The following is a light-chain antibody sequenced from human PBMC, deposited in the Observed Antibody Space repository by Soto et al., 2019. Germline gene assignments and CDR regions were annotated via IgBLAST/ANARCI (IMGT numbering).Light chain of an antibody. J-gene: IGLJ1*01. CDR3: QSYDIHLSDYV. CDR2: GNN. CDR1: SSNLGSNYD. V-gene: IGLV1-40*01. Sequence: QSVLTQPPSVSGAPGQRVTISCTGSSSNLGSNYDVHGSQQLPGTAPKLLIFGNNTRPPGVPDRFSGSKSGTSASLASTGLQSEDAADYYWQSYDIHLSDYVFGTGTKVTVL.